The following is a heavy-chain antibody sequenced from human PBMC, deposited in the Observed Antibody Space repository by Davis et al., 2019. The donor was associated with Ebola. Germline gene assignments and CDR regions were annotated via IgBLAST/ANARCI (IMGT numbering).Heavy chain of an antibody. CDR3: ARMAPPDAFDI. V-gene: IGHV5-51*01. D-gene: IGHD5-24*01. Sequence: GESLKISCKDSGNSFTSHWIGWVRQMPGKGLEWMGIIYPGDSETRYSPSFQGQVTISADKSISTAYLQWSSLKASDTAMYYCARMAPPDAFDIWGRGTMVTVSS. CDR2: IYPGDSET. J-gene: IGHJ3*02. CDR1: GNSFTSHW.